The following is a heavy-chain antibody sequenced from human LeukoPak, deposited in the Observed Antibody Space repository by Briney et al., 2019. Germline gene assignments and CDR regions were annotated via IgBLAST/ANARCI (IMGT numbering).Heavy chain of an antibody. CDR3: ARDRQQQLVRAPFDY. CDR2: ISSSSSYI. CDR1: GFTFSSYS. V-gene: IGHV3-21*01. J-gene: IGHJ4*02. Sequence: GGSLRLSCAASGFTFSSYSMNWVRQAPGKGLEWVSSISSSSSYIYYADSVKGRFTISRDNAKNSLYLQMNSLRAEDTAVCYCARDRQQQLVRAPFDYWGQGTLVTVSS. D-gene: IGHD6-13*01.